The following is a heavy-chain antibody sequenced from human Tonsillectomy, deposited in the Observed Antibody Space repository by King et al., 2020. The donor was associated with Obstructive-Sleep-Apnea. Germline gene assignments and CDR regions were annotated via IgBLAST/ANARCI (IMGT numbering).Heavy chain of an antibody. Sequence: VQLVESGGGLVQPGGSLRLSCAASGFTFSSYAMSWVRQAPGKGLEWVSTISGSGGTTYYADSVKGRFTISRDNSKNTRSLQMNSLRAGDTAVYYCAKDGGGYSYGPTYFDCWGQGSLVTVSS. CDR1: GFTFSSYA. CDR3: AKDGGGYSYGPTYFDC. D-gene: IGHD5-18*01. V-gene: IGHV3-23*04. J-gene: IGHJ4*02. CDR2: ISGSGGTT.